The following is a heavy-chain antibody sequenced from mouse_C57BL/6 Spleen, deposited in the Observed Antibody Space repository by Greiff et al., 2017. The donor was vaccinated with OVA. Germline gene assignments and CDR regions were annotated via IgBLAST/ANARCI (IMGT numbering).Heavy chain of an antibody. V-gene: IGHV1-74*01. CDR3: AILYYYGSSFYAMDY. J-gene: IGHJ4*01. CDR1: GYTFTSYW. CDR2: IHPSDSDT. D-gene: IGHD1-1*01. Sequence: VQLQQPGAELVKPGASVKVSCKASGYTFTSYWMHWVKQRPGQGLEWIGRIHPSDSDTNYNQKFKGKATLTVDKSSSTAYMQLSSLTSDDSSVYDCAILYYYGSSFYAMDYWGQGTSVTVSS.